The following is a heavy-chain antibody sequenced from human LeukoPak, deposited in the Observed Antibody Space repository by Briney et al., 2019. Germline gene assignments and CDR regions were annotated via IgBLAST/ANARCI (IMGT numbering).Heavy chain of an antibody. Sequence: PSETLSLTCDVSGVSINTCCYYWTCIRQTPGKGLEWIGYISYSGSKKYNPSLKSRVTLSVDMSKNQFSLKLSSVTAADSATYYCARLPHMAVAGQDFAYWGQGTLVTVSS. CDR1: GVSINTCCYY. D-gene: IGHD6-19*01. V-gene: IGHV4-61*05. CDR2: ISYSGSK. CDR3: ARLPHMAVAGQDFAY. J-gene: IGHJ4*02.